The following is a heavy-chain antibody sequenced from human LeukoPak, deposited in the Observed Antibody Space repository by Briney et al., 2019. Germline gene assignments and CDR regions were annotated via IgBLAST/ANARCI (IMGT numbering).Heavy chain of an antibody. Sequence: GGSLRLPCAASGFTFSSYAMHWVRQAPGKGLEWVAVISYDGSNKYYADSVKGRFTISRDNSKNTLYLQMNSLRAEDTAVYYCAREELDGGLDYWGQGTLVAVSS. CDR2: ISYDGSNK. CDR3: AREELDGGLDY. J-gene: IGHJ4*02. D-gene: IGHD1-26*01. V-gene: IGHV3-30-3*01. CDR1: GFTFSSYA.